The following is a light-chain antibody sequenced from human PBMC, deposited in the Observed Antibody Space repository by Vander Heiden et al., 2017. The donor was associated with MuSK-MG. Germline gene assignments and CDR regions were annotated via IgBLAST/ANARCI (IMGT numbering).Light chain of an antibody. Sequence: EIVMTQSPLSLPVTPGEPASISCRSTQSLLHSSGYNSLDWYLQKPGQSPQLLIYLGSQRASGVPDRFSGSGSGTDFTLKIIRVEAEDVGVYYCRQGLQTPWTFGQGTKVEIK. CDR1: QSLLHSSGYNS. V-gene: IGKV2-28*01. CDR2: LGS. CDR3: RQGLQTPWT. J-gene: IGKJ1*01.